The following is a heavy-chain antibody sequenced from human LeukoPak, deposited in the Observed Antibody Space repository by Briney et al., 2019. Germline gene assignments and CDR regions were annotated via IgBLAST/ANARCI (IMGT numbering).Heavy chain of an antibody. CDR3: AREQYSSGWYRFDY. J-gene: IGHJ4*02. V-gene: IGHV3-21*01. D-gene: IGHD6-19*01. CDR2: ISSSSSYI. Sequence: GGSLRLSCAASGFTFSSYSMNWVRQAPGKGLEWVSSISSSSSYIYYADSAKGRFTISRDNAKNSLYLQMNSLRAEDTAVYYCAREQYSSGWYRFDYWGQGTLVTVSS. CDR1: GFTFSSYS.